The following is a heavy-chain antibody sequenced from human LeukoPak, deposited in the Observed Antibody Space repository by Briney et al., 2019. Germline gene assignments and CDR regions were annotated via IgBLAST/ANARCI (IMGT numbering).Heavy chain of an antibody. CDR2: IIPIFGTA. J-gene: IGHJ3*02. CDR3: ARDVGKGDHTRYGEGAFDI. Sequence: SVKVPCKASGGTFSSYAISWVRQAPGQGLEWMGRIIPIFGTANYAQKFQGRVTITTDESTSTAYMELSSLRSEDTAVYYCARDVGKGDHTRYGEGAFDIWGQGTMVTVSS. D-gene: IGHD2-2*01. V-gene: IGHV1-69*05. CDR1: GGTFSSYA.